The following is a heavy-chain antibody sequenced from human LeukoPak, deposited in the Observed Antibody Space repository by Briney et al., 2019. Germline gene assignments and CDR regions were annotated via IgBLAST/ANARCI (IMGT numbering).Heavy chain of an antibody. V-gene: IGHV3-30-3*01. CDR1: GFTFSSYA. J-gene: IGHJ6*02. Sequence: PGGSLRLSCAASGFTFSSYAMHWVRQAPGKGLEWVAIISYDGSNKYYADSVKGRFTISRDNSKNTLYLQMNSLRAEVTAVYYCASQYYYAMDVWGQGTTVTVSS. CDR2: ISYDGSNK. CDR3: ASQYYYAMDV.